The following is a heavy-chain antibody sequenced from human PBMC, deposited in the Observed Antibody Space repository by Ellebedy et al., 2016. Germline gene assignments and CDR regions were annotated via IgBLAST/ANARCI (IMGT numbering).Heavy chain of an antibody. CDR2: ISAYNGNT. D-gene: IGHD3/OR15-3a*01. J-gene: IGHJ4*02. V-gene: IGHV1-18*01. CDR1: GYTFTSYG. Sequence: ASVKVSXXASGYTFTSYGISWVRQAPGQGLEWMGWISAYNGNTNYAQKLQGRVTMTTDTSTSTAYVELSSLRSEDTAMYYCGRDSAPPDWRPFDYWGQGTLVTVSS. CDR3: GRDSAPPDWRPFDY.